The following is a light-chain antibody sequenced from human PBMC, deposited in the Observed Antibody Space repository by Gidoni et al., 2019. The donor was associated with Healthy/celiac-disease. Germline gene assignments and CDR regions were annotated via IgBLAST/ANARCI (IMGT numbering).Light chain of an antibody. CDR2: EAS. Sequence: DCQMTQSPSSLSASVGDRATPTCQARQDISNYLTWYQQKPGKDPKLLIYEASNLEAAVPSKLSGSRAGTDFTFPISSLQAEDIVTYYCRQYDNLVPRTFGGGTKVEIK. J-gene: IGKJ4*01. V-gene: IGKV1-33*01. CDR1: QDISNY. CDR3: RQYDNLVPRT.